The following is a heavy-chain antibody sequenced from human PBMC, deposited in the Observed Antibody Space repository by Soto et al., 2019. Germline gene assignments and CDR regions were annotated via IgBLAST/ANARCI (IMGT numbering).Heavy chain of an antibody. D-gene: IGHD6-19*01. Sequence: PGGSLRLSCAASGFTFSDYPMHWVRQGPGKGLEWVAVISYDGRVKYYVDSVKGRFTISRDDSKNTLYLQMNSLRVDDTAVYYCAKGGRQWLVTSDFNYWGQGA. V-gene: IGHV3-30*04. CDR1: GFTFSDYP. CDR3: AKGGRQWLVTSDFNY. CDR2: ISYDGRVK. J-gene: IGHJ4*02.